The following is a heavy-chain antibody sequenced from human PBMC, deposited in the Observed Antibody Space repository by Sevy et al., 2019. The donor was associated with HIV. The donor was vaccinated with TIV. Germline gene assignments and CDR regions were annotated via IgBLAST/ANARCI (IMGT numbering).Heavy chain of an antibody. CDR1: GGSFSGYY. Sequence: SETLSLTCAVYGGSFSGYYWSWIRQPPGKGLEWIGEINHSGSTNYNPSLKSRVTISVDTPENQFSLKLSSVTAADTAVYYCARIPNIVVVPAARNWFDPWGQGTLVTVSS. V-gene: IGHV4-34*01. D-gene: IGHD2-2*01. CDR3: ARIPNIVVVPAARNWFDP. J-gene: IGHJ5*02. CDR2: INHSGST.